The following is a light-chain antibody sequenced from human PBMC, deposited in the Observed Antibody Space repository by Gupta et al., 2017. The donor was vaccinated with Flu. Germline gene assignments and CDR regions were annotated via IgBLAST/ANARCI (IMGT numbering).Light chain of an antibody. CDR1: HSVLYNPNNRNY. Sequence: DFVLTQSPDSLAVSLGARATINCKSSHSVLYNPNNRNYLAWYQQKPGQPPKLLIYWASTRESGVPDRFIGSRSGTDFTLTISSLQAEDVAVYYCEQFYSIPWTFGQGTKVEIK. V-gene: IGKV4-1*01. J-gene: IGKJ1*01. CDR2: WAS. CDR3: EQFYSIPWT.